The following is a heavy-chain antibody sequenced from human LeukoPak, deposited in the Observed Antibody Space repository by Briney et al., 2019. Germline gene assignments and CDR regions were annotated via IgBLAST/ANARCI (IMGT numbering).Heavy chain of an antibody. J-gene: IGHJ4*02. Sequence: GGSLRLSCAASGFTFSSYDMHWVRQATGKGLEWVSAIGTAGDTYYPGSVKGRFTISRENAKYSLYLQMNSLRAGDTAVYYCARGGPYEPPDYWGQGTLVTVSS. CDR3: ARGGPYEPPDY. CDR2: IGTAGDT. CDR1: GFTFSSYD. V-gene: IGHV3-13*01. D-gene: IGHD3-3*01.